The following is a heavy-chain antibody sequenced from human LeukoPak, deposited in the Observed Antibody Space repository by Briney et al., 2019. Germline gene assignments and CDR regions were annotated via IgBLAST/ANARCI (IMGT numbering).Heavy chain of an antibody. Sequence: GVSLRLSCAASGFTFTKAWMTWVRQAPGKGLEWVGRIKSKTDGGTRDYAAPVKGRFTFPRDDSKNTLYVQINSLKTEDTAVYYCTTDCSSTRCYGDGGFDLWGRGTLVTVSS. CDR2: IKSKTDGGTR. V-gene: IGHV3-15*01. D-gene: IGHD2-2*01. CDR1: GFTFTKAW. CDR3: TTDCSSTRCYGDGGFDL. J-gene: IGHJ2*01.